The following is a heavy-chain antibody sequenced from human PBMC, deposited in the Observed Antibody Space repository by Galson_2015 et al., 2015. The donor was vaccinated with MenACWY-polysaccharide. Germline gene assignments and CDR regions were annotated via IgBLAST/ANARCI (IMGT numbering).Heavy chain of an antibody. CDR1: GFAFSTYN. V-gene: IGHV3-48*02. Sequence: SLRLSCAASGFAFSTYNMDWVRQAPGKGLEWISYISSTSVIYYADSVKGRFTISRDNAKNSLCLQMNALRDDDTAIYYCARAEYTTSSGPHDFWGQGTLVTVSS. J-gene: IGHJ4*02. D-gene: IGHD2-2*02. CDR3: ARAEYTTSSGPHDF. CDR2: ISSTSVI.